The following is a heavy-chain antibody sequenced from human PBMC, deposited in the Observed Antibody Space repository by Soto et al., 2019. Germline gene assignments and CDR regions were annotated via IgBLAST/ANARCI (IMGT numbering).Heavy chain of an antibody. J-gene: IGHJ4*02. Sequence: QVQLVQSGAEVRKPGSSVKVSCKASGGTFSSDTVTWLRQAPGQGLEWVGRIIPILNIPNYAQKLQGRVTITADKSTSTAYMELSSLTSEDTAVYYCGVRGYSGYDDSLFDYWGQGTLVTVSS. CDR1: GGTFSSDT. CDR2: IIPILNIP. V-gene: IGHV1-69*02. CDR3: GVRGYSGYDDSLFDY. D-gene: IGHD5-12*01.